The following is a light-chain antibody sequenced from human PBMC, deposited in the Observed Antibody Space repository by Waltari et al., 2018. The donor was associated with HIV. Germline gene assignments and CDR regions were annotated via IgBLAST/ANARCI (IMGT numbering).Light chain of an antibody. J-gene: IGLJ2*01. CDR1: SSNIGGNT. V-gene: IGLV1-44*01. CDR2: NNT. CDR3: AAWDDSLNGPV. Sequence: QSVVTQPPSTSGTPGQRVTISCSGSSSNIGGNTVNWYRQLPAPAPKLLIYNNTQRPSGVPDRFSGSKSGSAASLAISGLQSEDEADYYCAAWDDSLNGPVFGGGTKLTVL.